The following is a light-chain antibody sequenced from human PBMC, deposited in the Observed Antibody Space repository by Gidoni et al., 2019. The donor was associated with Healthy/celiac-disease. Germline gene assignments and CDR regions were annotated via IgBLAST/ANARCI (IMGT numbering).Light chain of an antibody. V-gene: IGLV3-1*01. CDR3: QAWDSSTAVV. CDR1: KLGDKY. CDR2: QAS. J-gene: IGLJ2*01. Sequence: SYELTQPPSVSVSPGQTASITCSGDKLGDKYACWYQQKPGQSPVLVIYQASKRPSGIPERFSGSNSGNTATLTISGTQAMDEADYFCQAWDSSTAVVFGGGTKLPVL.